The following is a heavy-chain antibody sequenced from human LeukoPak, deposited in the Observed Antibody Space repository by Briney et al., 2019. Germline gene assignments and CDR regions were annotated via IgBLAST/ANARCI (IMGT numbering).Heavy chain of an antibody. CDR1: GGSISSGGYY. J-gene: IGHJ6*03. Sequence: PSEALSLTCTVSGGSISSGGYYWSWIRQPPGKGLEWIGSIYVTGSTFYNPSLKSRVTISVDTSKNQFSLKLSSVTAADTAVYYCAREPRIAAAGRYYYYYYMDVWGKGTTVTVSS. CDR2: IYVTGST. V-gene: IGHV4-39*07. CDR3: AREPRIAAAGRYYYYYYMDV. D-gene: IGHD6-13*01.